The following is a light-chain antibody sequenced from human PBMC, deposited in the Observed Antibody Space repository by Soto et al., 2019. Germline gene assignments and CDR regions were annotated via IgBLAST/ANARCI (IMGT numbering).Light chain of an antibody. CDR3: LTRDKSLTAYV. V-gene: IGLV1-51*01. CDR1: SSDIGNNL. CDR2: DDF. Sequence: KVTISCSGSSSDIGNNLVSWYQQFPGSAPRLLIYDDFKRPSGIPDRFSGSKSGTSATLGITGLQTGDEADYYCLTRDKSLTAYVFGTGTKVTVL. J-gene: IGLJ1*01.